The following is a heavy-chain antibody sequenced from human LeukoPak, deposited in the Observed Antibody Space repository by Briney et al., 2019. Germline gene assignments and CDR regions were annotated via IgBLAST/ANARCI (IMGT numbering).Heavy chain of an antibody. CDR3: AKDAERGFDYSNSLQK. CDR2: IWSDGTNQ. CDR1: KFMFSHYG. J-gene: IGHJ4*02. Sequence: GGSLRLSCAASKFMFSHYGMHWVRQAPGKGLEWVAVIWSDGTNQYYADSVKGRFTVSRDNSQNTFYLQMSSLRPEDTAIYYCAKDAERGFDYSNSLQKWGQGTLVTVSS. D-gene: IGHD4-11*01. V-gene: IGHV3-33*06.